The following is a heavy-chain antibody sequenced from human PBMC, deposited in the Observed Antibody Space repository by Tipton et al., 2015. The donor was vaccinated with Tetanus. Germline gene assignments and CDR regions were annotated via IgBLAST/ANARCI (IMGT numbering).Heavy chain of an antibody. CDR3: VRPDRYCSGGSCYLALDS. Sequence: QLVQSGAEVKKPGSSVRVSCKTSGGMFNSYAISWVRQAPGQRPEWMGGIFPQFGTSNYAPRFQDRVTMTADTSTGTVYMDLNSLRSDDTAVYYCVRPDRYCSGGSCYLALDSWGQGALITVSS. CDR1: GGMFNSYA. D-gene: IGHD2-15*01. J-gene: IGHJ4*02. V-gene: IGHV1-69*06. CDR2: IFPQFGTS.